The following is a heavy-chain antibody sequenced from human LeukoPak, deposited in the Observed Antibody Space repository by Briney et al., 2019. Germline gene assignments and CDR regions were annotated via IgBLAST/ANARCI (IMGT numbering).Heavy chain of an antibody. D-gene: IGHD3-10*01. CDR3: ARVQGGGFRTADF. Sequence: GGSLRLSCAASGFTFSNYNMNWVRQAPGKGLEWVSSISSSSSYIYYADSVKGRFTISRDNSRNTVFLQMNSLRGEDTAIYYCARVQGGGFRTADFWGQGTVVTVSS. J-gene: IGHJ4*02. CDR1: GFTFSNYN. CDR2: ISSSSSYI. V-gene: IGHV3-21*01.